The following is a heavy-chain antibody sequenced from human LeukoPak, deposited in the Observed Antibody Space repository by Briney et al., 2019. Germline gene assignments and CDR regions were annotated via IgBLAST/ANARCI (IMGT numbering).Heavy chain of an antibody. J-gene: IGHJ5*02. CDR2: IYTSGST. D-gene: IGHD3-3*01. V-gene: IGHV4-4*07. CDR1: GGSISSYY. Sequence: KPSETLSLTCTVSGGSISSYYWSWIRQPAGKGLEWIGRIYTSGSTNYNPSLKSRVTMSVDTSKNQFSPKLSSVTAADTAVYYCARERVNYDFWSGVPDFDPWGQGTLVTVFS. CDR3: ARERVNYDFWSGVPDFDP.